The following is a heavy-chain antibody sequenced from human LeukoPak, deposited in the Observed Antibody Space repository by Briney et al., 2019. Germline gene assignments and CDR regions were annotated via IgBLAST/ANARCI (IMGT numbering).Heavy chain of an antibody. Sequence: PGGSLRLSCAASGFTFSNYAMVWVRQAPGKGLEFVSSITGSSDNTYYADSVRGRFTISRDNSKFALYLQMHGLSADDTAVYYCAKEVTSYTYQGLDFWGQGILVTVSS. V-gene: IGHV3-23*01. D-gene: IGHD3-16*01. J-gene: IGHJ4*02. CDR2: ITGSSDNT. CDR1: GFTFSNYA. CDR3: AKEVTSYTYQGLDF.